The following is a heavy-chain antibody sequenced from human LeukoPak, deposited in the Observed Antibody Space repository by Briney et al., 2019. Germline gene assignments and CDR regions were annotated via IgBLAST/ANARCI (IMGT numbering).Heavy chain of an antibody. CDR2: IKQDGSEK. CDR3: AREIYDSSGSDY. V-gene: IGHV3-7*03. Sequence: GGTLRLSCAASGFTFSSYPMSWVRQAPGQGLEWVANIKQDGSEKYYVDSVKGRFTISRDNDKNSLYLQMNSLRAEDTALYYCAREIYDSSGSDYWGQGTLVTVSS. CDR1: GFTFSSYP. J-gene: IGHJ4*02. D-gene: IGHD3-22*01.